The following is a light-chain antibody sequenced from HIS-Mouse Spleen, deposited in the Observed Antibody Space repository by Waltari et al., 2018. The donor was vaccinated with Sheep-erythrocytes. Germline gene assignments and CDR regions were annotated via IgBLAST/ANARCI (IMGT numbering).Light chain of an antibody. CDR1: PLPTKY. J-gene: IGLJ2*01. CDR2: EDS. CDR3: YSTDSSGNHSV. V-gene: IGLV3-10*01. Sequence: SYELTQPPSVSVPHGQSARITCSGNPLPTKYAYWYQQKSGQAPVLVIYEDSKRPSGIPERFSGSSSGTMATLTISGAQVEDEADYYCYSTDSSGNHSVFGGGTKLTVL.